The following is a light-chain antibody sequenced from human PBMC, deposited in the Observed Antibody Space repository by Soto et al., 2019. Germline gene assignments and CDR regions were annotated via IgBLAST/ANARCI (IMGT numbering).Light chain of an antibody. Sequence: DIVLTQSPATLSLSPGESATLSCRASQSVSSYLAWYQQKPGQAPRLLIYDASNRATDIPARFSGSGSGTDFTLTIRSLEPEDFAVYYCQQRSNFTFGQGTRLEIK. V-gene: IGKV3-11*01. CDR1: QSVSSY. CDR3: QQRSNFT. J-gene: IGKJ5*01. CDR2: DAS.